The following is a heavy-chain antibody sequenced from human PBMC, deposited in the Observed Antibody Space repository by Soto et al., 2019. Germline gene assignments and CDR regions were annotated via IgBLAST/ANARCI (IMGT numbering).Heavy chain of an antibody. CDR3: ARHKDSSYPYGMDV. CDR1: GYSFTSYW. V-gene: IGHV5-10-1*01. D-gene: IGHD6-6*01. Sequence: LGESLKISCKGSGYSFTSYWISWVRQMPGKGLEWMGRIDPSDSYTNYSPSFQGHVTISAEKSISTAYLQWSSLKASDTAMYYCARHKDSSYPYGMDVWGQGTTVTVSS. CDR2: IDPSDSYT. J-gene: IGHJ6*02.